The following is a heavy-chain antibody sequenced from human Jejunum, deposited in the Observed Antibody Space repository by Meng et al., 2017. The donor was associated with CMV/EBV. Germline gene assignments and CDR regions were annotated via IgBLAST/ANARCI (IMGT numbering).Heavy chain of an antibody. J-gene: IGHJ4*02. CDR1: GYTFTEYF. Sequence: SGYTFTEYFVHWVRQAPGQGLEWMGRVNPNTSGTNYAQKFHGRVPMTSDASISTAYMELRDLTSDDTAVYYCARDVPASGALFFDYWGQGTLVTVSS. V-gene: IGHV1-2*06. D-gene: IGHD6-13*01. CDR2: VNPNTSGT. CDR3: ARDVPASGALFFDY.